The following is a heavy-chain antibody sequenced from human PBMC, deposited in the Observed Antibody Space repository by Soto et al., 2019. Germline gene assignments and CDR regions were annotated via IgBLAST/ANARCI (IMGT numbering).Heavy chain of an antibody. J-gene: IGHJ3*02. CDR2: IYYRGST. V-gene: IGHV4-59*01. CDR3: TRSATGYAFDI. Sequence: SETLSLTCTVSGGSISGYYWSWIRQPPGRGLEWVGYIYYRGSTSYNPSLRGRGTISLDTSRNQFSLKLSSVTTADTAVYYCTRSATGYAFDIWGQGTMVTVSS. D-gene: IGHD1-26*01. CDR1: GGSISGYY.